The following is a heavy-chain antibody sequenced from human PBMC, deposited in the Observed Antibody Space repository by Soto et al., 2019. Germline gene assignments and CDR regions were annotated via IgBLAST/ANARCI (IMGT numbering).Heavy chain of an antibody. D-gene: IGHD2-15*01. CDR3: TKDTFGGRDS. CDR1: GITLNIYW. CDR2: INPESTTI. Sequence: EAQLVESGGGLVQPGGSLRLSGTASGITLNIYWMHWVRQDPGKGLVWISRINPESTTITYADSVKGRFTISRDSAKNTLYLQMISLSAEDTGIYYCTKDTFGGRDSWGQGALVTVSS. J-gene: IGHJ4*02. V-gene: IGHV3-74*01.